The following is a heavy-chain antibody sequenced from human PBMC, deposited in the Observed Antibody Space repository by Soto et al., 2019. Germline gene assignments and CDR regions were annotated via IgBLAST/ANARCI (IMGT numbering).Heavy chain of an antibody. D-gene: IGHD2-15*01. CDR1: GFTFSAYD. Sequence: GSLRLSCAASGFTFSAYDMHWVRQTTGKGLEWVSAIGAADGPYYLGSVKGRFTISRENAKNSLYLQMNSLRAEDTAVYYCARAYSGRLPRRADYYFAMDVWGQGTTVTVS. CDR3: ARAYSGRLPRRADYYFAMDV. J-gene: IGHJ6*02. CDR2: IGAADGP. V-gene: IGHV3-13*05.